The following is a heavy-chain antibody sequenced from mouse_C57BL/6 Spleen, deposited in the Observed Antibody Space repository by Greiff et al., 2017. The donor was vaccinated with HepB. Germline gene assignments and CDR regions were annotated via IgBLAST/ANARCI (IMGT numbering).Heavy chain of an antibody. CDR3: ARASGSSFDY. CDR2: INYDGSST. V-gene: IGHV5-16*01. CDR1: GFTFSDYY. J-gene: IGHJ2*01. Sequence: EVHLVESEGGLVQPGSSMKLSCTASGFTFSDYYMAWVRQVPDKGLEWVANINYDGSSTYYLDSLKSRFIISRDNAKHMLYLQMSSLKSEDTATYYCARASGSSFDYWGQGTTLTVSS. D-gene: IGHD1-1*01.